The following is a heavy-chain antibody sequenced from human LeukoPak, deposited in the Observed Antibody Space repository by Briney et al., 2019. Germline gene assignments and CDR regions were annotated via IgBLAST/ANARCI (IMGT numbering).Heavy chain of an antibody. CDR3: GRGGSQRVSS. CDR2: VRYDGIIK. Sequence: GGSLRLSCAASGFTFSRCGMHWVRQAPGKGLEWVAFVRYDGIIKYYADSVKGRFTISRDNSRNTLYVQMNSLRAEDTAVYYCGRGGSQRVSSWGQGTLVTVSS. D-gene: IGHD2-8*01. J-gene: IGHJ4*02. CDR1: GFTFSRCG. V-gene: IGHV3-30*02.